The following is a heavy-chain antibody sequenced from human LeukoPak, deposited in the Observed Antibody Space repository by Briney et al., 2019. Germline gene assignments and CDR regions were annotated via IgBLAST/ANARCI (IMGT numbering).Heavy chain of an antibody. CDR2: IYHSGST. Sequence: SETLSLTCTVSGGSISSGDYYWSWIRQPPGKGLEWIGYIYHSGSTYYNPSLKSRVTISVDTSKNQFSLKLSSVTAADTAVYYCAREPYSSSPSVEYFDLWGRGTLVTVSS. V-gene: IGHV4-30-4*08. CDR1: GGSISSGDYY. J-gene: IGHJ2*01. CDR3: AREPYSSSPSVEYFDL. D-gene: IGHD6-6*01.